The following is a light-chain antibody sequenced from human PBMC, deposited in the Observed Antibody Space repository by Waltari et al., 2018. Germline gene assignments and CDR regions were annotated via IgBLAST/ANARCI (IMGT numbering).Light chain of an antibody. J-gene: IGKJ4*01. Sequence: DIQMTQSPSSLSASVGDRVTITCQASQDIRKNLNWFQQKPGKAPQVLMFDASSSQAAVPSRFSGSGSGTHFAFTISSLQPEDIGTYYCQQYSSLPLTFGGGTRVEIK. V-gene: IGKV1-33*01. CDR3: QQYSSLPLT. CDR1: QDIRKN. CDR2: DAS.